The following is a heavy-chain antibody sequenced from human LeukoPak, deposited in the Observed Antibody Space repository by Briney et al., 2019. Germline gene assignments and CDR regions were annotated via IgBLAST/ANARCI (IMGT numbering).Heavy chain of an antibody. CDR2: IYYSGST. CDR3: ARDGKAARPDADYYYYYYMDV. J-gene: IGHJ6*03. D-gene: IGHD6-6*01. CDR1: GDSISSYY. V-gene: IGHV4-59*01. Sequence: PSETLSLTCTVSGDSISSYYWSWIRQPPGKGLEWIGYIYYSGSTNYNPSLKSRVTISVDTSKNQFSLKLSSVTAADTAVYYCARDGKAARPDADYYYYYYMDVWGKGTTVTVSS.